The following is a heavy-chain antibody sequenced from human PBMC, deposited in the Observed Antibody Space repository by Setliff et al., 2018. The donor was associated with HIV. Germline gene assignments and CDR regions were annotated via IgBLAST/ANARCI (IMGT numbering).Heavy chain of an antibody. D-gene: IGHD5-12*01. Sequence: GGFLRLSCAASGFSISGHWMAWVRQGPDKGLEWVANIKPDATSKNYGNSVKGRFAISRENAQNSLSLQMNGLTDEDTAVYYCARWVYDSGSGYFIDYWGQGTLVTVSS. CDR3: ARWVYDSGSGYFIDY. J-gene: IGHJ4*02. V-gene: IGHV3-7*03. CDR1: GFSISGHW. CDR2: IKPDATSK.